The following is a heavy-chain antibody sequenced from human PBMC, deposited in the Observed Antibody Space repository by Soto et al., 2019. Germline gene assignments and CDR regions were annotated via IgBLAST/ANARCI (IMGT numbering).Heavy chain of an antibody. J-gene: IGHJ4*02. CDR3: ARKXLXYCSSXSSRSPSFDY. Sequence: SETLSLTCAVYGGSFSGYYWSWIRQPPGKGLEWIGEINHSGSTNYNPSLKSRVTISVDTSKNQFSLKLRSVTTADTAVYYCARKXLXYCSSXSSRSPSFDYXGQGTLVTVSS. CDR1: GGSFSGYY. CDR2: INHSGST. V-gene: IGHV4-34*01. D-gene: IGHD2-2*01.